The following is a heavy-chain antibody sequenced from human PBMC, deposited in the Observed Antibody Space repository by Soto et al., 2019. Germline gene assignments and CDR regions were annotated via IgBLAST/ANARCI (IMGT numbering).Heavy chain of an antibody. CDR3: ARGQRFSDWFDP. V-gene: IGHV4-4*07. CDR2: IYGSGST. D-gene: IGHD3-3*01. Sequence: SETLSLTCTISGGAIGSHYWTWIREPAGKGLEWIGRIYGSGSTKYNPSLQSRVTMSLDTSKNQFSLRLESVTAADTAVYYCARGQRFSDWFDPWGQGTLVTVSS. J-gene: IGHJ5*02. CDR1: GGAIGSHY.